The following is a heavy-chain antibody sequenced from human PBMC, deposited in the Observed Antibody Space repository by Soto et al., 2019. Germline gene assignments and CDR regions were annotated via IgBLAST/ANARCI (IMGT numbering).Heavy chain of an antibody. CDR1: GGTFSNYP. D-gene: IGHD2-21*02. Sequence: VQLVQSGAEVKKPGASVKVSCKASGGTFSNYPFIWVRQAPGQGIDWMGGIIPIFGTTDYGQRFQGRVTITADESTSTAYMELSSLTSDDTAVYYCARRLFCGGGWYAHFDCWGQGALVTVSS. V-gene: IGHV1-69*01. CDR3: ARRLFCGGGWYAHFDC. CDR2: IIPIFGTT. J-gene: IGHJ4*02.